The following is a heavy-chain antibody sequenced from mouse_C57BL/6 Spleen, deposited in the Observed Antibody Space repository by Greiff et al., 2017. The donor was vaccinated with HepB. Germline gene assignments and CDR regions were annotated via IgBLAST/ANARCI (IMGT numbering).Heavy chain of an antibody. D-gene: IGHD2-5*01. V-gene: IGHV1-59*01. CDR3: ARGDSNLFAY. Sequence: QVQLQQPGAELVRPGTSVKLSCKASGYTFTSYWMHWVKQRPGQGLEWIGVIDPSDSYTNYNQKFKGKATLTVDTSSSTAYMQLSSLTSEDSAVYYCARGDSNLFAYWGQGTLVTVSA. CDR2: IDPSDSYT. J-gene: IGHJ3*01. CDR1: GYTFTSYW.